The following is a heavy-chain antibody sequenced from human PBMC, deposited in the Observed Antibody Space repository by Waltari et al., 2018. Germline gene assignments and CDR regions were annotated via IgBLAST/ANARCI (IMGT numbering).Heavy chain of an antibody. CDR2: IYYSGST. CDR1: GGSISSYY. Sequence: QVQLQESGPGLVKPSETLSLTCTVSGGSISSYYWSWIRQPPGKGLEWIVYIYYSGSTNYNPSLKRRVTISVDTSKNQFSLKLSSVTAADTAVYYCARGAGPSYHHWYFDLWGRGTLVTVSS. CDR3: ARGAGPSYHHWYFDL. V-gene: IGHV4-59*01. J-gene: IGHJ2*01. D-gene: IGHD2-2*01.